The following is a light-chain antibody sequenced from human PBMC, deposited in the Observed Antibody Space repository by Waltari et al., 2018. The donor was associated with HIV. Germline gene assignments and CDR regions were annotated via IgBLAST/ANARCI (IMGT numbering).Light chain of an antibody. CDR2: DVS. J-gene: IGLJ1*01. CDR3: SSYTSSSTYV. V-gene: IGLV2-14*03. CDR1: RRDVCSTKL. Sequence: QSALTQPAPVSGSPGQSITLSCPGPRRDVCSTKLVSWHQQDPGAAPKLIIHDVSDRPSGISNRFSGSKSGNMASLTISGLQTEDEADYYCSSYTSSSTYVFGTGTRVTVL.